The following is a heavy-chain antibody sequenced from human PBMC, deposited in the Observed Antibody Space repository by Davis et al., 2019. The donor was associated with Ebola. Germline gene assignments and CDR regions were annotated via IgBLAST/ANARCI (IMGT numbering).Heavy chain of an antibody. CDR3: ARGGYSSPGGGMDV. CDR1: GGSVSSGSYY. J-gene: IGHJ6*04. CDR2: IYYSGST. D-gene: IGHD6-13*01. Sequence: SETLSLTCTVSGGSVSSGSYYWSWIRQPPGKGLEWIGSIYYSGSTNYNPSLKSRVTISVDTSKNQFSLKLSSVTAADTAVYYCARGGYSSPGGGMDVWGKVITVTVSS. V-gene: IGHV4-61*01.